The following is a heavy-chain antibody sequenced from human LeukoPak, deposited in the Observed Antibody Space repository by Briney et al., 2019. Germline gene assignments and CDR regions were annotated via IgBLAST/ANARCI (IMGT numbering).Heavy chain of an antibody. D-gene: IGHD2-8*02. Sequence: GGSLRLSCAASGFTFSSYSMNWVRQAPGKGLEWVSSISSSSSYIYYADSVKGRFTISRDNSKNTLYLQLNSLRAEDTAIYYCAKDTPTAGRYDALDIWGQGTMVTVSS. V-gene: IGHV3-21*04. CDR1: GFTFSSYS. J-gene: IGHJ3*02. CDR3: AKDTPTAGRYDALDI. CDR2: ISSSSSYI.